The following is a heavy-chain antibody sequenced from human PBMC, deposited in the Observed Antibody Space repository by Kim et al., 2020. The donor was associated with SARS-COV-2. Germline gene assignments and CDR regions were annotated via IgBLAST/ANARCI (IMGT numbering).Heavy chain of an antibody. J-gene: IGHJ5*02. CDR3: ANAPTMVRGVNWFDP. V-gene: IGHV3-23*01. D-gene: IGHD3-10*01. Sequence: SGKGRFTISRDNAKNTLYLQMNSLRAEDTAVYYCANAPTMVRGVNWFDPWGQGTLVTVSS.